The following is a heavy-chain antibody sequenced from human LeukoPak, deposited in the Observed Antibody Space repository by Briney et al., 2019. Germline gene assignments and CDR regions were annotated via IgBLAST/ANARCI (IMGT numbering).Heavy chain of an antibody. CDR2: ISYSGST. CDR3: ARDFGYSYGSYNLIDI. CDR1: GGSISGYY. J-gene: IGHJ3*02. D-gene: IGHD5-18*01. Sequence: SETLSLTCTVSGGSISGYYWSWIRQPPGKGLEWVGYISYSGSTNYNPSLKSRVTISVDTSKNQFSLKLSSVTAADTAVYYCARDFGYSYGSYNLIDIWGQGTMVTVSS. V-gene: IGHV4-59*01.